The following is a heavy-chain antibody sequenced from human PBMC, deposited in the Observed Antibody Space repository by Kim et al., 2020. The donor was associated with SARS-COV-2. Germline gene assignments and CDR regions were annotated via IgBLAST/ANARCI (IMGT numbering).Heavy chain of an antibody. Sequence: VKGRFTIPRDNSKNTLYLQMNSLRAEDTAVYYCARDSGIAVAGTRYYFDYWGQGTLVTVSS. J-gene: IGHJ4*02. D-gene: IGHD6-19*01. CDR3: ARDSGIAVAGTRYYFDY. V-gene: IGHV3-30*07.